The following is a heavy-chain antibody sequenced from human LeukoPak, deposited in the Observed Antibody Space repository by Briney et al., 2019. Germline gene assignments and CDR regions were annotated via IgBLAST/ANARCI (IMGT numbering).Heavy chain of an antibody. J-gene: IGHJ3*02. CDR2: IYWDDDK. CDR1: GFSLSTSGVG. CDR3: AHRRAVSGFLEWLFDAFDI. V-gene: IGHV2-5*02. D-gene: IGHD3-3*01. Sequence: ESGPTLVKPTQTLTLTCTFSGFSLSTSGVGVGWIRQPPGKALERLALIYWDDDKRYSPSLKSRLTITKDTSKNQVVLTMTNMDPVDTATYYCAHRRAVSGFLEWLFDAFDIWGQGTMVTVSS.